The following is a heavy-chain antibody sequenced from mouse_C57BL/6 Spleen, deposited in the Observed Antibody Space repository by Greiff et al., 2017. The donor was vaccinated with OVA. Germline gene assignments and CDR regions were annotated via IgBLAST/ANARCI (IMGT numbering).Heavy chain of an antibody. Sequence: VQLQQSGPELVKPGASVKLSCTASGYSFTDYNMHWVHQSNGKSLEWIGVISPNYGTTSYNQKFKGQATLTVDQSSSTAYMQLNSLTSEDAAVYYCARKQDSWYYAMDYWGQGTSVTVSS. V-gene: IGHV1-39*01. D-gene: IGHD3-2*01. CDR1: GYSFTDYN. J-gene: IGHJ4*01. CDR2: ISPNYGTT. CDR3: ARKQDSWYYAMDY.